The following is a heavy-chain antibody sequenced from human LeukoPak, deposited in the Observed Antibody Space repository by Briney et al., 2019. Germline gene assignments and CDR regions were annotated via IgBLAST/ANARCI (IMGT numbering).Heavy chain of an antibody. CDR1: GGSFSGYY. D-gene: IGHD3-22*01. CDR2: INHSGST. V-gene: IGHV4-34*01. J-gene: IGHJ4*02. CDR3: ARRKIDYDSSGYFQTSFDY. Sequence: SETLSLTCAVYGGSFSGYYWSWIRQPPGKGLEWIGEINHSGSTNYNPSLKSRVTISVDTSKNRFSLKLSSVTAADTAVYYCARRKIDYDSSGYFQTSFDYWGQGTLVTVSS.